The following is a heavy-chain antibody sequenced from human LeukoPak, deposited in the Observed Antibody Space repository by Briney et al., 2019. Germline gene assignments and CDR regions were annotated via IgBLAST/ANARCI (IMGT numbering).Heavy chain of an antibody. Sequence: GGSLRLSCAASGFTFSSYSMNWVRQAPGKGLEWVSSISSSSSYIYYADSVKGRFTISRDNAKNSLYLQMNSLRAEDTAVYYCARDRGYYGSGGAEFDYWGQGTLVTVSS. V-gene: IGHV3-21*01. CDR2: ISSSSSYI. J-gene: IGHJ4*02. CDR1: GFTFSSYS. CDR3: ARDRGYYGSGGAEFDY. D-gene: IGHD3-10*01.